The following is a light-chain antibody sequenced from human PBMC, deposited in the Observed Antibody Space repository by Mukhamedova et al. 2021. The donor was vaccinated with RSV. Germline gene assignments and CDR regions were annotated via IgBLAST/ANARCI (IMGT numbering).Light chain of an antibody. CDR1: TSDIGNYNY. V-gene: IGLV2-14*01. J-gene: IGLJ1*01. CDR2: DVS. CDR3: SSYSTISHYV. Sequence: SITISCTGTTSDIGNYNYVSWYQQHPGKAPKLLIYDVSSRPSGVSNRFSGSKSGNTASLTISGLQAEDDADHYRSSYSTISHYV.